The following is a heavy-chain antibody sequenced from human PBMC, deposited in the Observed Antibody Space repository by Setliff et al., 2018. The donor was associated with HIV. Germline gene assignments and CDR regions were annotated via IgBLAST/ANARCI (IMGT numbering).Heavy chain of an antibody. D-gene: IGHD5-18*01. CDR2: IKSKAGGEAT. J-gene: IGHJ6*03. CDR3: TRLRGYSYGLASYYYYYMDV. CDR1: GFTFINAW. V-gene: IGHV3-15*01. Sequence: GGSLRLSCAASGFTFINAWMNWVRHAPGKGLEWVGRIKSKAGGEATEFAAPVKGRFTISRDDSKDTVYLQMNSLKTEDTGVYYCTRLRGYSYGLASYYYYYMDVWGKGTTVTVSS.